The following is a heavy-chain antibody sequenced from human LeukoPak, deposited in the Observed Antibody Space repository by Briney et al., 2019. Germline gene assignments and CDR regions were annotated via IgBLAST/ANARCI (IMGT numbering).Heavy chain of an antibody. CDR2: IGRSGDIT. D-gene: IGHD1-26*01. CDR3: AKGGLVGATTVDAFDF. V-gene: IGHV3-23*01. CDR1: GFTFSSYA. Sequence: GGSLRLSCAASGFTFSSYAMSWVRQAPGKGLEWVSSIGRSGDITDYADSVKGRFTISRDNSKNTLYLQMNSLRAEDTAVYYCAKGGLVGATTVDAFDFWGQGTMVTVSS. J-gene: IGHJ3*01.